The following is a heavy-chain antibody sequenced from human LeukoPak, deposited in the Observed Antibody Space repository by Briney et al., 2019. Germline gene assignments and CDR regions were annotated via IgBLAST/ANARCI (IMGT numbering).Heavy chain of an antibody. J-gene: IGHJ5*01. CDR1: GYTFTGYY. D-gene: IGHD1-26*01. V-gene: IGHV1-2*02. CDR3: ARASGSYWWFDS. Sequence: ASVKVSCKASGYTFTGYYLHWVRQAPGQGLEWMGCVNPNSGDTNYALKFQGSVTMTRDTSISTVYMELSRLRSDDTAVYYCARASGSYWWFDSWGQGTLVTVSS. CDR2: VNPNSGDT.